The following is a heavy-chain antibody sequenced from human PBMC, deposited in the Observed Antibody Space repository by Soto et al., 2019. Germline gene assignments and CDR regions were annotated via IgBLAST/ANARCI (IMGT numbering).Heavy chain of an antibody. CDR2: ISSKNGNT. CDR1: GYTFSDYG. D-gene: IGHD1-1*01. CDR3: GREPPVTTPDY. J-gene: IGHJ4*02. Sequence: QVQLVQSGADVKKPGASVKVSCKASGYTFSDYGVSWVRQAPGQGLEWMGWISSKNGNTNFAQKFRGRVTMTTDPSTRTVYTELRSVRPDDTAVYYCGREPPVTTPDYWGQGTLVTVAS. V-gene: IGHV1-18*01.